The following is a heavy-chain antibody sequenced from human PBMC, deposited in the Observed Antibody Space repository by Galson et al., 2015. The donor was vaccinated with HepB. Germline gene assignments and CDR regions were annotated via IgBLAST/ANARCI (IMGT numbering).Heavy chain of an antibody. J-gene: IGHJ4*02. CDR3: ARDNNGDLFHY. CDR2: INSDGTRT. CDR1: GFTFSNYW. D-gene: IGHD4-17*01. V-gene: IGHV3-74*01. Sequence: LRLSCAASGFTFSNYWMHWVRQAPEKGLVWVSRINSDGTRTDYADSVKGRFTIPRDNAKNTLSLQMDSLRAEDTAVYYCARDNNGDLFHYWGQGTLVTVSS.